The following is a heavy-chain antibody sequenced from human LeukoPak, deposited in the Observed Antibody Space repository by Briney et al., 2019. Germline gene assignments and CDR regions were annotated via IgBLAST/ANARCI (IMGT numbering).Heavy chain of an antibody. D-gene: IGHD1-26*01. V-gene: IGHV1-69*01. CDR3: ATEYSGSYYEFGYFDY. CDR1: GGTFSSYA. Sequence: GSSVKVSCKASGGTFSSYAISWVRQAPGQGLEWMGGITPIFGTANYAQKFQGRVTITADESTSTAYMELSSLRSEDTAVYYCATEYSGSYYEFGYFDYWGQGTLVTVSS. CDR2: ITPIFGTA. J-gene: IGHJ4*02.